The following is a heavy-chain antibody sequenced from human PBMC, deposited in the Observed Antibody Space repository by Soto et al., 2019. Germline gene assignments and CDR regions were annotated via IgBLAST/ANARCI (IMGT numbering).Heavy chain of an antibody. CDR2: ITWNSDNI. Sequence: SLRLSCAATGFTFRNYGMHWVRQVPGKGLEWVAGITWNSDNIGYADSLKGRFAISRDNADNSLFLQMNSLRTEDTAIYYCAKVRSGSFGVGYFDHWGQGTLVTV. CDR3: AKVRSGSFGVGYFDH. J-gene: IGHJ4*02. V-gene: IGHV3-9*01. CDR1: GFTFRNYG. D-gene: IGHD1-26*01.